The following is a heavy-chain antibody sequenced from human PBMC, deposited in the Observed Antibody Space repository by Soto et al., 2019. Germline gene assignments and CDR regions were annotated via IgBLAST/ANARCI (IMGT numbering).Heavy chain of an antibody. D-gene: IGHD3-22*01. CDR3: ARNYDSTAGGAFDI. CDR2: IYSGGSR. CDR1: GFTVSSNY. Sequence: EVQLVESGGGLIQPGGSLRLCCAASGFTVSSNYMSWVRQAPGKGLEWVSVIYSGGSRYYADSVKGRFTISRDNSKNTLYLQMNSLRAEDTAVYYCARNYDSTAGGAFDIWGQGTMVTVSS. V-gene: IGHV3-53*01. J-gene: IGHJ3*02.